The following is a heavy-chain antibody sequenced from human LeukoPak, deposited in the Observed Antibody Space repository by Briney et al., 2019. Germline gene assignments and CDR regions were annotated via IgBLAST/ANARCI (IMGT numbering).Heavy chain of an antibody. CDR3: ARGTSSSPNWFDP. J-gene: IGHJ5*02. CDR2: IRLDESAE. Sequence: GGSLRLSCAASGFTFSNSWMSWVRQAPGKGLEWVANIRLDESAEYYLDSVKGRFTISRDNAKNSLYLQMDSLRAEDTAVYYCARGTSSSPNWFDPWGQGTLVTVSS. V-gene: IGHV3-7*04. D-gene: IGHD6-13*01. CDR1: GFTFSNSW.